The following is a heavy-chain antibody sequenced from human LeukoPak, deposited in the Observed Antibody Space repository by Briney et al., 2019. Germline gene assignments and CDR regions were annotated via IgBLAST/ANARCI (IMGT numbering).Heavy chain of an antibody. D-gene: IGHD1-26*01. Sequence: GGSLSLSCAASGFTFSNYAMSWVRQAPGKGLEWLSAISSSGDTYYADSVRGRFTISRDNSKNTLYLQMNRLRAEDTAIYYCAKDAVGGTAYYFDYWGQGTLVTVSS. CDR3: AKDAVGGTAYYFDY. J-gene: IGHJ4*02. V-gene: IGHV3-23*01. CDR1: GFTFSNYA. CDR2: ISSSGDT.